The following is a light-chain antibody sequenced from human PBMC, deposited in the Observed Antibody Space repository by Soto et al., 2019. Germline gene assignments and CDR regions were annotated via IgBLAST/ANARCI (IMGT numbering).Light chain of an antibody. CDR3: QQYSSSPRT. CDR2: GAS. Sequence: EIALTQSPGTLSLSPGERTTLSCRASQSVSSYLAWYQQKPGQAPRLLIYGASSRATDIPDRFRGSGSGRDFVLNISRLEPEDSGVYYCQQYSSSPRTFGQGTKVDIK. J-gene: IGKJ1*01. V-gene: IGKV3-20*01. CDR1: QSVSSY.